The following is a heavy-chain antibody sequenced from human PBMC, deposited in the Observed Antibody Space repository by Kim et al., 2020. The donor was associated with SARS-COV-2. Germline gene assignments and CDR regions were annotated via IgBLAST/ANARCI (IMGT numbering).Heavy chain of an antibody. D-gene: IGHD1-26*01. CDR1: GASISTHY. CDR3: ATTMIVGRGIMGLES. CDR2: IYHTGTT. Sequence: SETLSLTCSVSGASISTHYWSWIRQPPGKGLEWIGNIYHTGTTKYSPSLKSRVTISVDTSKNQFSLSLRSVTAAATAVHYCATTMIVGRGIMGLESWGQG. J-gene: IGHJ5*02. V-gene: IGHV4-59*11.